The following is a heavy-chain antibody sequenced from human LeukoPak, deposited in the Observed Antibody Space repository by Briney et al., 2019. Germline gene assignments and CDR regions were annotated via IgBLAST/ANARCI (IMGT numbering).Heavy chain of an antibody. CDR3: VRDGEGVAISVNYWFDP. Sequence: ASVKVSCTASGFRFTSYDFNWVRQASGQGLEWMGWMNPNNGNTGYAQKFQGRVTMTRDTSTSTAYMELRDLRSEDTAVYYCVRDGEGVAISVNYWFDPWGQGTLVTVSS. V-gene: IGHV1-8*01. D-gene: IGHD3-10*01. CDR2: MNPNNGNT. J-gene: IGHJ5*02. CDR1: GFRFTSYD.